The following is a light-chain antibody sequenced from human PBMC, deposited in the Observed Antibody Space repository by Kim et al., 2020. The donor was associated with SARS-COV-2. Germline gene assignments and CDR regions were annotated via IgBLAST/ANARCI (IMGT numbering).Light chain of an antibody. CDR1: QSVSSY. CDR2: DAS. CDR3: QHRSNWPT. V-gene: IGKV3-11*01. J-gene: IGKJ4*01. Sequence: SLCPGERATLSCRASQSVSSYLAWYQQKPGQAPRLLIYDASNRATGIPARFSGSGSGTDFTLTISSLEPEDFAVYYCQHRSNWPTFGGGTKVEIK.